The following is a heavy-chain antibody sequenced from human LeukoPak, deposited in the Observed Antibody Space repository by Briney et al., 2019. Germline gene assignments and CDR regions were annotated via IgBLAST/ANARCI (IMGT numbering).Heavy chain of an antibody. Sequence: HPGGSLRLSCAASGFTFSSYWMSWVRQAPGKGLEWVANIKQDGSEKYYVDSVKGRFTISRDNAKNSLYLQMNSLRAEDTAVYYCAREDLGILRFGESPFDYWGQGTLVTASS. CDR3: AREDLGILRFGESPFDY. D-gene: IGHD3-10*01. J-gene: IGHJ4*02. CDR2: IKQDGSEK. CDR1: GFTFSSYW. V-gene: IGHV3-7*01.